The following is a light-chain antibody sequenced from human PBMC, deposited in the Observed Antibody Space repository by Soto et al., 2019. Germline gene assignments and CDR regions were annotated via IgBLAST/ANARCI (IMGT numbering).Light chain of an antibody. CDR3: SSYTSTSTLVL. CDR2: EVS. CDR1: SSDISAYNY. V-gene: IGLV2-14*01. Sequence: QSALTQPASVSGSPGQSITISCTGTSSDISAYNYVSWYQQHPDKAPKLMIYEVSNRPSGVSNRFSGSKSGNTASLTISGLQAEDEADYYCSSYTSTSTLVLFGGGTQLTVL. J-gene: IGLJ2*01.